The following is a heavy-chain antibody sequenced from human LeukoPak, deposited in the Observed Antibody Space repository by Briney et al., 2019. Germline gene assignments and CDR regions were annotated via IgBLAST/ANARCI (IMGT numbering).Heavy chain of an antibody. CDR1: GGSISSYY. CDR3: ARSDAPRPYDFSHAFDI. CDR2: IYYSGST. D-gene: IGHD3-3*01. V-gene: IGHV4-59*01. J-gene: IGHJ3*02. Sequence: SETLSLTCTVSGGSISSYYWSWIRQPPGKGLEWIGYIYYSGSTNYNPSLKSRVTISVDTSKNQFSLKLSSVTAADTAVYYCARSDAPRPYDFSHAFDIWGQGTMVTVSS.